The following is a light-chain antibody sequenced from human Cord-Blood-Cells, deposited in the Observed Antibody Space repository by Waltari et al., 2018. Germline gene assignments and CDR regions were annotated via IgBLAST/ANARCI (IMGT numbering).Light chain of an antibody. V-gene: IGLV2-23*03. CDR3: CSYAGSSTFVYV. J-gene: IGLJ1*01. CDR2: EGS. CDR1: SSDVGSYNL. Sequence: QSALTQPASVSGSPGQSITISCTGTSSDVGSYNLVSWYQQHPGKAPKLMIYEGSKRPSGVSNRFSGSKSGNTASLTSSGLQAEDEADYYCCSYAGSSTFVYVFGTGTKVTVL.